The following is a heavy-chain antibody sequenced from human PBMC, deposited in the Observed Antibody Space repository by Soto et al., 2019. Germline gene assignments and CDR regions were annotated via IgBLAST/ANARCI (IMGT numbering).Heavy chain of an antibody. J-gene: IGHJ4*02. Sequence: GASVKVSCKASGYPFTSYAMHWVRQAPGQRLELMGWTNAGNGNTKYSQKFQGRVTITRDTSASTAYMELSSLRSEDTAVYYCARSAPPIDYWGQGTPVTVSS. V-gene: IGHV1-3*01. CDR1: GYPFTSYA. CDR2: TNAGNGNT. CDR3: ARSAPPIDY.